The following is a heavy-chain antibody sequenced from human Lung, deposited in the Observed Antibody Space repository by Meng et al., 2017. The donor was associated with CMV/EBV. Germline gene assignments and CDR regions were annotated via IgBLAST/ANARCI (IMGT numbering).Heavy chain of an antibody. CDR3: VHLARHFLTGYYFPNFDN. CDR1: GLSLTTSGAG. V-gene: IGHV2-5*01. Sequence: SAPTLVKPTQSLTLTCTFPGLSLTTSGAGLGWVRQPPGKALEWLAHIYWNDDKRDNPSLKTGLTTTNDSSRHRVILTMTSMDPVDTATYYRVHLARHFLTGYYFPNFDNXGPGXLVTVSS. J-gene: IGHJ4*02. CDR2: IYWNDDK. D-gene: IGHD3-9*01.